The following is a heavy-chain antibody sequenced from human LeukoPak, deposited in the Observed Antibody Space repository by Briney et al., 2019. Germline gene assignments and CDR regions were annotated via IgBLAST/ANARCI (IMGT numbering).Heavy chain of an antibody. V-gene: IGHV3-30*04. CDR1: GFTFSSYA. CDR2: ISYDGSNK. CDR3: AKDRGSYYGGFDS. J-gene: IGHJ4*02. D-gene: IGHD1-26*01. Sequence: GGSLRLSCAASGFTFSSYAMHWVRQAPGKGLEWVAVISYDGSNKYYADSVKGRFTISRDNSKNTLYLQMNSLRAEDTAVYYCAKDRGSYYGGFDSWGQGTLVTVSS.